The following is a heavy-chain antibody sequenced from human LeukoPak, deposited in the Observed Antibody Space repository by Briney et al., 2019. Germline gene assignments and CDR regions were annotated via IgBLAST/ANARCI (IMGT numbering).Heavy chain of an antibody. CDR3: ARAPMPYYYDSSGYYYDY. V-gene: IGHV4-39*07. D-gene: IGHD3-22*01. J-gene: IGHJ4*02. Sequence: SETLSLTCTVSGGSISSSYYYWGWIRQPPGKGLEWNGSIYYSGSTNYNPSLKSRVTISVDTSKNQFSLKLSSVTAADTAVYYCARAPMPYYYDSSGYYYDYWGQGTLVTVSS. CDR1: GGSISSSYYY. CDR2: IYYSGST.